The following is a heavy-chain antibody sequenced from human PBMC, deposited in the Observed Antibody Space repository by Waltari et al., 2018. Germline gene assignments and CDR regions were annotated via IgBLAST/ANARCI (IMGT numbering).Heavy chain of an antibody. CDR1: GYSIRSGYF. D-gene: IGHD3-22*01. J-gene: IGHJ4*02. CDR3: ARRTTYSDSYGYSAY. V-gene: IGHV4-38-2*01. CDR2: IDHSVST. Sequence: QVLLQESGPGLVKPSETLSLTCAVSGYSIRSGYFWDWIRQPPGKGLEWIGTIDHSVSTDYNPSLKSRVTMSVDTSKNQFSLKVSSVTAADTAVYYCARRTTYSDSYGYSAYWGRGTPVTVSS.